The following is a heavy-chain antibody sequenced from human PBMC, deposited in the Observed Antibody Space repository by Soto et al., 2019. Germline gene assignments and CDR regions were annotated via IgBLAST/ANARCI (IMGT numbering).Heavy chain of an antibody. CDR3: ATDVIGIAVAGIDY. CDR1: GFTFSSYA. V-gene: IGHV3-23*01. J-gene: IGHJ4*02. Sequence: PGGSLRLSCAASGFTFSSYAMSWVRQAPGKGLEWVSAISGSGGSTYYADSVQGRFTISRDNSKNTLYLQMNSLRAEDTAVYYCATDVIGIAVAGIDYWGQGTLVTVSS. CDR2: ISGSGGST. D-gene: IGHD6-19*01.